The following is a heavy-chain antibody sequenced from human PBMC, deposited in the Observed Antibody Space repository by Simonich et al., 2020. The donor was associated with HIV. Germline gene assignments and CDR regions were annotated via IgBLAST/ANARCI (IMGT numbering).Heavy chain of an antibody. J-gene: IGHJ4*02. D-gene: IGHD3-3*01. CDR2: INHSGNT. CDR1: GGSFIGYY. Sequence: QVQLQQWGAGLLKPSETLSLTCAVYGGSFIGYYCSWIRQPPGKGLEWIGEINHSGNTNYKSSLNSRATISVDKSKNQFSLKLSSVTAADTAIYYCARRDRELILYFDYWGQGNLVTVSS. V-gene: IGHV4-34*01. CDR3: ARRDRELILYFDY.